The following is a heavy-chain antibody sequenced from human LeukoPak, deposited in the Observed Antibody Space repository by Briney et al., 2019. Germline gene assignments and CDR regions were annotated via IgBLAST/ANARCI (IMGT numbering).Heavy chain of an antibody. CDR2: IYHSGST. D-gene: IGHD3-22*01. J-gene: IGHJ1*01. CDR3: ARESRRTMIVPGWFQH. V-gene: IGHV4-4*02. CDR1: GGSISSSNW. Sequence: SETLSLTCAVSGGSISSSNWWSWVRQPPGKGLEWIGEIYHSGSTNYNPSLKSRVTISVDKSKNQFSLKLSSVTAADTAVYYCARESRRTMIVPGWFQHWGQGTLVTVSS.